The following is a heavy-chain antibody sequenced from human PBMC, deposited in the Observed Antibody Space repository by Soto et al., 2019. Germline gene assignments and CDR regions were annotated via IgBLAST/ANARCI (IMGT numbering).Heavy chain of an antibody. V-gene: IGHV3-30*18. CDR3: ANLLWPGAGSGSYYNADAFDI. D-gene: IGHD3-10*01. CDR2: ISYDGSNK. J-gene: IGHJ3*02. CDR1: EFTFSSYG. Sequence: PGGSLRLSCAASEFTFSSYGMHWVRQAPGKGLEWVAVISYDGSNKYYADSVKGRFTISRDNSKNTLYLQMNSLRAEDTAVYYCANLLWPGAGSGSYYNADAFDIWGQGTMVTVSS.